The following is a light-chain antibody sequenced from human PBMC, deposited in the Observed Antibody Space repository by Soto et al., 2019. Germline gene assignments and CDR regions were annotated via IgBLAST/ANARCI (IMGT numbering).Light chain of an antibody. CDR2: GAS. CDR3: QHYDSLPIT. CDR1: QSLSNNY. J-gene: IGKJ5*01. Sequence: IVLTHAPGTLSLSPGEIAALSGGASQSLSNNYLAWYQQKPGQAPRLLIYGASNRATGIPDRFSGSGSGTDFTLTISRLEPEDFAVFYCQHYDSLPITFGQGTRLEIK. V-gene: IGKV3-20*01.